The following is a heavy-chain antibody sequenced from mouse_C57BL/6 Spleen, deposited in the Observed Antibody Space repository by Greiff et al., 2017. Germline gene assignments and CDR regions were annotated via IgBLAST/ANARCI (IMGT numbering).Heavy chain of an antibody. CDR2: IDPSDSYT. CDR1: GYTFTSYW. J-gene: IGHJ2*01. V-gene: IGHV1-50*01. CDR3: AREDYYGSRWFAY. Sequence: QVQLQQPGAELVKPGASVKLSCKASGYTFTSYWMQWVKQKPGQGLEWIGEIDPSDSYTNYNQKFKGKATLTVDTSSSTAYMQLSSLTSEDSAVYYCAREDYYGSRWFAYWGQGTTLTVSS. D-gene: IGHD1-1*01.